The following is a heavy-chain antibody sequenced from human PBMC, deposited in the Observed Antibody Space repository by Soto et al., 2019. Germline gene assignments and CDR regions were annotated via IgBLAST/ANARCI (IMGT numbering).Heavy chain of an antibody. CDR1: GFTFTSSA. CDR3: AAPDSGYDSYYYYGMDV. D-gene: IGHD5-12*01. V-gene: IGHV1-58*01. CDR2: IVVGSGNT. J-gene: IGHJ6*02. Sequence: GASVKVSCKASGFTFTSSAVQWVRQARGQRLEWIGWIVVGSGNTNYAQKFQERVTITRVMSTSTAYMELSSLRSEDTAVYYCAAPDSGYDSYYYYGMDVWGQGTTVTVSS.